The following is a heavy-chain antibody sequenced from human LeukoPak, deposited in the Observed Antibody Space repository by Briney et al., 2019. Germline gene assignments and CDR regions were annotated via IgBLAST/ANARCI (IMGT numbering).Heavy chain of an antibody. CDR3: ARDHSSSGVGVDY. D-gene: IGHD6-6*01. V-gene: IGHV3-21*01. CDR1: GFTFSNYW. Sequence: GGSLRLSCAAPGFTFSNYWMSWVRQAPGKGLEWVSSISSSSSYIYYADSVKGRFTISRDNAKNSLYLQMNSLRAEDTAVYYCARDHSSSGVGVDYWGQGTLVTVSS. J-gene: IGHJ4*02. CDR2: ISSSSSYI.